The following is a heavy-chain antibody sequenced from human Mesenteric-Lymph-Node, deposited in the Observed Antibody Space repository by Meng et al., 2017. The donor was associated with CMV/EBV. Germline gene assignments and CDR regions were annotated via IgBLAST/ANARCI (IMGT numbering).Heavy chain of an antibody. CDR3: ARHQRWLKSEGGFNY. V-gene: IGHV4-34*01. CDR1: GGSFSGYY. CDR2: INHSGST. D-gene: IGHD4-23*01. J-gene: IGHJ4*02. Sequence: QGQLQQSGAGLLKPSETLSLTCAVYGGSFSGYYWSWIRQPPGKGLEWIGEINHSGSTNYNPSLKSRVTISVDTSKNQFSLKLSSVTAADTAVYYCARHQRWLKSEGGFNYWGQGTLVTVSS.